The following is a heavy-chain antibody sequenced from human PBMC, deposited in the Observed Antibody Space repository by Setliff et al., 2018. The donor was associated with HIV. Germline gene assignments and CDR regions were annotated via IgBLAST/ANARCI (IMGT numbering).Heavy chain of an antibody. CDR3: ARLRQFCVGNCYPIYFDY. V-gene: IGHV4-39*01. D-gene: IGHD2-21*01. J-gene: IGHJ4*02. CDR2: IYYSGST. CDR1: GGSIGSGGYY. Sequence: PSETLSLTCTVSGGSIGSGGYYWGWIRQPPGKGLQCIGSIYYSGSTYYNPSLKSRATVSVDTSKNQFSLRLTSVTAADTAVYYCARLRQFCVGNCYPIYFDYWGQGTLVTVSS.